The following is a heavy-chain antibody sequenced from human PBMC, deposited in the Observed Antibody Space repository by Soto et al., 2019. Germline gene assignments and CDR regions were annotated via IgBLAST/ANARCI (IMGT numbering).Heavy chain of an antibody. J-gene: IGHJ5*02. Sequence: PSQTLSLTCAISGDSVSSNSAAWNWIRQSPSRGLEWLGRTYYRPKWYNDYAVSVKSRITINPDTSKNQFSLQLNSVTPEDTAVYYCAREMFLVGATTSWFDPWGQGTLVTVSS. V-gene: IGHV6-1*01. CDR2: TYYRPKWYN. CDR1: GDSVSSNSAA. CDR3: AREMFLVGATTSWFDP. D-gene: IGHD1-26*01.